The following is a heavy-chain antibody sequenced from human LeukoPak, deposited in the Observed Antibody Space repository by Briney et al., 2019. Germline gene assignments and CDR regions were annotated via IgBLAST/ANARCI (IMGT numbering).Heavy chain of an antibody. CDR3: ARGSRRVPAARGPWFDP. D-gene: IGHD2-2*01. V-gene: IGHV4-34*01. J-gene: IGHJ5*02. Sequence: SETLSLTCTVSGGSISSYYWSWIRQPPGKGLEWIGEINHSGSTNYNPSLKSRVTISVDTSKNQFSLKLSSVTAADTAVYYCARGSRRVPAARGPWFDPWGQGTLVTVSS. CDR2: INHSGST. CDR1: GGSISSYY.